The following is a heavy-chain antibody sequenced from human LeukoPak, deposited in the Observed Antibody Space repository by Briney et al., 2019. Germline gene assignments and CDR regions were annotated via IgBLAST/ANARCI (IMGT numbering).Heavy chain of an antibody. CDR3: ARVVATYYYYYYMDV. Sequence: SETLSLTCTVSGVSISSYYWSWIRQPAGKGLEWIGRIYTSGSTNYNPSLKSRVTMSVDTSKNQFSLKLSSVTAADTAVYYCARVVATYYYYYYMDVWGKGTTVTISS. CDR2: IYTSGST. D-gene: IGHD5-12*01. J-gene: IGHJ6*03. V-gene: IGHV4-4*07. CDR1: GVSISSYY.